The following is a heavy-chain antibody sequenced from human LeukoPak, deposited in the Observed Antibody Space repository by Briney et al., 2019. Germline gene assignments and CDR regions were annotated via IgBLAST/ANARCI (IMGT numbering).Heavy chain of an antibody. V-gene: IGHV5-51*01. Sequence: LGESLKISCKGSGYSFTSFRIGWVRQMPGKGLEWIGIIYPGDSNTRYSPSFQGQDTISADKSISTAYLQWSSLKASDTAMYYCATAGARISGTTYTYWGQGTLVTVSS. CDR2: IYPGDSNT. D-gene: IGHD1-7*01. CDR1: GYSFTSFR. CDR3: ATAGARISGTTYTY. J-gene: IGHJ4*02.